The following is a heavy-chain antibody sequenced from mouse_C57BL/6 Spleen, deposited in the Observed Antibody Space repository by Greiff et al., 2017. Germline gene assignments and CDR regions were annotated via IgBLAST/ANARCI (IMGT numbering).Heavy chain of an antibody. J-gene: IGHJ2*01. Sequence: EVQLQQSGPELVKPGASVKISCKASGYTFTNYYMNWVKQSHGKSLEWIGDINPNNGGTSYNQKFKGKATLTVDKSSSTAYMELRSLTSEDSAVYYCASYYGYGIDYWGQGTTLTVSS. CDR3: ASYYGYGIDY. CDR2: INPNNGGT. D-gene: IGHD2-2*01. V-gene: IGHV1-26*01. CDR1: GYTFTNYY.